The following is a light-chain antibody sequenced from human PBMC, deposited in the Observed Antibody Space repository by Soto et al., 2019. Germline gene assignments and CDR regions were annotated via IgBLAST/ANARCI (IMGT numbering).Light chain of an antibody. CDR1: QRVSSH. CDR2: AAS. CDR3: QQYNNWPPIT. Sequence: ETVMTQSPVTLSVSPGDTATLSFSASQRVSSHLAWYQQKPGQAPRLLIYAASTRATGIPVRFSGSGSETEFTLTISSLQSEDFAVYYCQQYNNWPPITFGQGTRLEI. V-gene: IGKV3-15*01. J-gene: IGKJ5*01.